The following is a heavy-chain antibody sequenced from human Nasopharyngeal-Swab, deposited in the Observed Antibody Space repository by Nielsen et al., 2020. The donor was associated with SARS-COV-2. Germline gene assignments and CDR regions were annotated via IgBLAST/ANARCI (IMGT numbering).Heavy chain of an antibody. Sequence: TLSLTCTVSGGSISSSSYYWGWIRQPPGKGLEWIGSIYYSGSTYYNPSLKSRATISVDTSKNQFSLKLSSVTAADTAVYYCASQPSNWFDPWGQGTLVTVSS. CDR3: ASQPSNWFDP. CDR2: IYYSGST. J-gene: IGHJ5*02. V-gene: IGHV4-39*01. CDR1: GGSISSSSYY.